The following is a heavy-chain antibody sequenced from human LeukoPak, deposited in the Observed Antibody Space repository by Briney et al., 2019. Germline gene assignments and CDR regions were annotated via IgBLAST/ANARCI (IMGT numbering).Heavy chain of an antibody. CDR3: ARDRAYDSSGYSSPSY. D-gene: IGHD3-22*01. CDR1: GYTFTSYG. CDR2: ISAYNGNT. J-gene: IGHJ4*02. Sequence: ASVKVSCKASGYTFTSYGISWVRQAPGQGLEWMGWISAYNGNTNYAQKLQGRVTMTTDTSTSTAYMELRSLRSDDTAVYYCARDRAYDSSGYSSPSYWGQGTLVTVSS. V-gene: IGHV1-18*01.